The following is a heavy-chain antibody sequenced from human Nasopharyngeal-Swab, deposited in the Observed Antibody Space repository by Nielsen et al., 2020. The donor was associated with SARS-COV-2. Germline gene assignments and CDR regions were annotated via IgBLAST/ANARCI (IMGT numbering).Heavy chain of an antibody. V-gene: IGHV2-5*02. J-gene: IGHJ3*02. CDR2: IYWDDDK. D-gene: IGHD1-7*01. Sequence: SGPTLVKPTQTLTLTCTFSGFSLSTSGVGVGWIRQPPGKALEWLALIYWDDDKRYSPSLKSRLTITKDTSKNQVVLTMTNMDPVDTATHYCAHRLLELLAFDIWGQGTMVTVS. CDR1: GFSLSTSGVG. CDR3: AHRLLELLAFDI.